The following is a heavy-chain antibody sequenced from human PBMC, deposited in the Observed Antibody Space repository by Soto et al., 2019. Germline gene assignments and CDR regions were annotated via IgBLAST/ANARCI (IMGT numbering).Heavy chain of an antibody. CDR3: GMSPDEDGMDV. CDR2: ISYDGSNK. V-gene: IGHV3-30-3*01. Sequence: QVQLVESGGGVVQPGRSLRLSCAASGFTFSSYAMHWVRQAPGKGLEWVAVISYDGSNKYYADSVKGRFTISRDNSKNTLYLQMNSLRAEDTAVYYCGMSPDEDGMDVWGQGTTVTVSS. CDR1: GFTFSSYA. J-gene: IGHJ6*02.